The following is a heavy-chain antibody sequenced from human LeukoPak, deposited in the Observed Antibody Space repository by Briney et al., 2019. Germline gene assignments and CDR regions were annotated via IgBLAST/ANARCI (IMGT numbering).Heavy chain of an antibody. CDR3: ATEPYCSGGSCCGSGP. CDR2: IYTSGST. J-gene: IGHJ5*02. V-gene: IGHV4-4*07. CDR1: GGSISSYY. D-gene: IGHD2-15*01. Sequence: SDTLSLPCTVSGGSISSYYCSWIRQPAGKGLEWIGRIYTSGSTNYNPSLKSRVTMSVDTSKNQFSLKLSSVTAADTAVYYCATEPYCSGGSCCGSGPWGQGTLVTVSS.